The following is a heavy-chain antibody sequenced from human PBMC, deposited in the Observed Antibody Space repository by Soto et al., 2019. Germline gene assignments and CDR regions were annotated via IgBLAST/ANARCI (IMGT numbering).Heavy chain of an antibody. Sequence: QVQLQESGPGLVKPSETLSLTCTVSGGSVSSGSYCWSCIRQPPGKGLEWIGFIYYSGSTNYNPSLKRRGTISVDTYKTPLSLKLSSVTAADTAVYYCARDPIGYSGYDYWGQGTLVTVSS. D-gene: IGHD5-12*01. J-gene: IGHJ4*02. V-gene: IGHV4-61*01. CDR2: IYYSGST. CDR3: ARDPIGYSGYDY. CDR1: GGSVSSGSYC.